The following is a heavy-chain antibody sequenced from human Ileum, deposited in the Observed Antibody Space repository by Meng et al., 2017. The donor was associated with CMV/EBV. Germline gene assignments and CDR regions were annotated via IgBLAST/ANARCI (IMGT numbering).Heavy chain of an antibody. Sequence: QPLQSGPRLPQPSETLSLTCTVTGGSLTSYSWTWIRQPAGKGLEWIGRIHPTGTTDDNPSLRSRVSMSLDKSKNQFSLKLTSVTAADTAVYYCARAAARGVPVNLWGQGTLVTVSS. D-gene: IGHD3-10*01. CDR1: GGSLTSYS. J-gene: IGHJ5*02. CDR2: IHPTGTT. CDR3: ARAAARGVPVNL. V-gene: IGHV4-4*07.